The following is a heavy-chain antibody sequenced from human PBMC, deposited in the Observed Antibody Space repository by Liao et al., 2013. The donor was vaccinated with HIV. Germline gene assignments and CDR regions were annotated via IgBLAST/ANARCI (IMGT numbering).Heavy chain of an antibody. J-gene: IGHJ5*02. Sequence: QVQLQQWGAGLLKPSETLSLTCAVYGGSFSGYYWNWIRQPPGKGLEWIGKINHSGSTNYNPSLKSRVTISVDTSKNQFSLKLSSVTAADTAVYYCARDAYFDWDNWFDPWGQGTLVTVSS. CDR1: GGSFSGYY. CDR3: ARDAYFDWDNWFDP. CDR2: INHSGST. V-gene: IGHV4-34*01. D-gene: IGHD3-9*01.